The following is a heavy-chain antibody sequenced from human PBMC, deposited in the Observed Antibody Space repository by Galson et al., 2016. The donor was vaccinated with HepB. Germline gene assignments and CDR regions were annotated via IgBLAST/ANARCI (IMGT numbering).Heavy chain of an antibody. J-gene: IGHJ6*02. D-gene: IGHD6-13*01. CDR3: VRLGSAAGFGHV. CDR1: GYRFTSHW. CDR2: IDPSDSYT. Sequence: QSGAEVKKPGESLRISCKGSGYRFTSHWISWVRQTPDKGLEWLGRIDPSDSYTNYSPSFQGHVTISADKSINTAYLQWSGLKASDTAIYYCVRLGSAAGFGHVWGQGTTVTVSS. V-gene: IGHV5-10-1*01.